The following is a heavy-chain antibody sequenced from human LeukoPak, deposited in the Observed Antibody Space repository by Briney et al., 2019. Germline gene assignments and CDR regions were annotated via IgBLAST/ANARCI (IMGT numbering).Heavy chain of an antibody. CDR3: ARLLSPTAYTTLYYFDY. CDR2: IYHRGNT. V-gene: IGHV4-59*12. J-gene: IGHJ4*02. CDR1: GGSISSYY. Sequence: PSETLSLTCTVSGGSISSYYWSWIRQPPGKGLEWIGYIYHRGNTNYNPSLKSRVTMSVDMSKNQFSLKLSPVTAADTAVYYCARLLSPTAYTTLYYFDYWGQGTLGTVSS. D-gene: IGHD3-16*01.